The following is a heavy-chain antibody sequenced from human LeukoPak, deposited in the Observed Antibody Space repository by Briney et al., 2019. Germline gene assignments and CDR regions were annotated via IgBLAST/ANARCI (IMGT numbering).Heavy chain of an antibody. CDR3: GRAAYCSYSTCQSEQYRNVVDY. D-gene: IGHD2-15*01. J-gene: IGHJ4*02. CDR2: MYHSGST. CDR1: GFSISRGYY. Sequence: SETLSLTCAVSGFSISRGYYWAWIRQPPGKGLEWFATMYHSGSTFYKPSLKSRVTISVDTSKNQFSLKLTAVTAADTAVYYCGRAAYCSYSTCQSEQYRNVVDYWGQGILVTVSS. V-gene: IGHV4-38-2*01.